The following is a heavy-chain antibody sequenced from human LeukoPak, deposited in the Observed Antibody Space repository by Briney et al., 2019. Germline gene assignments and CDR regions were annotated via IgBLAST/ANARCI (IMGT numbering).Heavy chain of an antibody. CDR1: GYSFTSYW. CDR3: ARQSSSYGSGSSA. D-gene: IGHD3-10*01. V-gene: IGHV5-51*01. Sequence: GESLKISCKGSGYSFTSYWIGWVRQMPGKGLGWMGIIYPGDSDTRYSPSFQGQVTISADKSISTAYLQWSSLKASDTAMYYCARQSSSYGSGSSAWGQGTLVTVSS. CDR2: IYPGDSDT. J-gene: IGHJ5*02.